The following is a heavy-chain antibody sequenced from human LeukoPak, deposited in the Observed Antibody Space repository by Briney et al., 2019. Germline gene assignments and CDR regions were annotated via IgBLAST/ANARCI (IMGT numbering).Heavy chain of an antibody. CDR2: IYTGGTT. CDR1: GFTVSSNY. D-gene: IGHD3-22*01. J-gene: IGHJ4*02. Sequence: PGGSLRLSCAASGFTVSSNYMSWVRQAPGKGLECVSVIYTGGTTYYADSVKGRFTISRDNSKNTLYLQMNSLRAEDTAVYYCARVHDISGFYDFDHWGQGTLVTVSS. V-gene: IGHV3-53*01. CDR3: ARVHDISGFYDFDH.